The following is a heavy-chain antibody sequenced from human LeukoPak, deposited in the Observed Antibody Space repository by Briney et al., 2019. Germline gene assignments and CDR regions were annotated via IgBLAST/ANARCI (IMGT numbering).Heavy chain of an antibody. CDR3: ARVFYSSSSFFGEFDP. J-gene: IGHJ5*02. D-gene: IGHD6-6*01. V-gene: IGHV4-31*03. CDR1: GGSISSGGYY. Sequence: SETLSLTCTVSGGSISSGGYYWSWIRQHPGKGLEWIGYIYYSGSTYYNPSLESRVTISVDTSKNQFSLKLSSVTAADTAVYYCARVFYSSSSFFGEFDPWGQGTLVTVSS. CDR2: IYYSGST.